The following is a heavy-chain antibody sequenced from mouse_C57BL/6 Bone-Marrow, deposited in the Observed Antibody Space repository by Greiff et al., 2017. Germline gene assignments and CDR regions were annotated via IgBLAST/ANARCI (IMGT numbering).Heavy chain of an antibody. CDR3: AGVLPTNWYFDV. V-gene: IGHV12-3*01. CDR1: GFPITSGYY. J-gene: IGHJ1*03. Sequence: VQLVESGPGLVKPSQSLFLTCSITGFPITSGYYWIWIRQSPGKPLEWMGYITHSGETFYNPSLQSPISITRETSKNQFFLPLNSVTTEDTAMYYCAGVLPTNWYFDVWGTGTTVTVSS. CDR2: ITHSGET. D-gene: IGHD2-10*01.